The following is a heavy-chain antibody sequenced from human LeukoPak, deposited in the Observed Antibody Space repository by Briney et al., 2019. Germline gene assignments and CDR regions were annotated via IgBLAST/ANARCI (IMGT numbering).Heavy chain of an antibody. CDR2: IYYSGST. V-gene: IGHV4-59*01. D-gene: IGHD6-19*01. CDR3: ARLHSSGDDFDAFDI. Sequence: PSETLTLTCIVSGGSISSYYWSWIRQPPGKGLEWIGYIYYSGSTNYSPSLKSRVTISVDTSKNQFSLKLSSVTAADTAVYYCARLHSSGDDFDAFDIWGQGTMVTVSS. CDR1: GGSISSYY. J-gene: IGHJ3*02.